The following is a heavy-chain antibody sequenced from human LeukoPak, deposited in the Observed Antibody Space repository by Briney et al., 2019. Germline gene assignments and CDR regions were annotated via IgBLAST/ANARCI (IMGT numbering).Heavy chain of an antibody. CDR3: AKDMENYYDSSGYYQFDY. Sequence: GGSLRLSCAASGFTFDDYAMHWVRQAPGKGLEWVSLISGDGGSTYYADSVKGRFTISRDNSKNSLYLQMNSLITEDTALYYCAKDMENYYDSSGYYQFDYWGQGTLVTVSS. V-gene: IGHV3-43*02. CDR1: GFTFDDYA. CDR2: ISGDGGST. D-gene: IGHD3-22*01. J-gene: IGHJ4*02.